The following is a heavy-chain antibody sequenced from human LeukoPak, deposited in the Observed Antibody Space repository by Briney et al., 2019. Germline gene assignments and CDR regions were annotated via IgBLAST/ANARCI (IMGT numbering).Heavy chain of an antibody. CDR2: IYYSGST. J-gene: IGHJ3*02. CDR1: GGSISSGDYY. V-gene: IGHV4-30-4*01. CDR3: ARDRRIYGSGSYGAFDI. Sequence: SETLSLTCTVSGGSISSGDYYWSWIRQPPGKGLEWIGYIYYSGSTYYNPSLKSRVTISVDTSKNQFSLKLSSVTAADTAVYYCARDRRIYGSGSYGAFDIWGQGTMVTVSS. D-gene: IGHD3-10*01.